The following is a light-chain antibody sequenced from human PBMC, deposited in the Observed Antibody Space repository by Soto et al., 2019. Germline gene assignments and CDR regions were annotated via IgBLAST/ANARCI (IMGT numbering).Light chain of an antibody. CDR1: QSVSRY. CDR2: DAS. CDR3: QQRSNWPPIT. V-gene: IGKV3-11*01. Sequence: EIVLTQSPATLSLSPGERATLSCRASQSVSRYLAWYQQKPGQAPRLLIYDASNRATGIPARFSGSGSGTDFTLTISSLEPEDFAVYYCQQRSNWPPITFGQGTRLEFK. J-gene: IGKJ5*01.